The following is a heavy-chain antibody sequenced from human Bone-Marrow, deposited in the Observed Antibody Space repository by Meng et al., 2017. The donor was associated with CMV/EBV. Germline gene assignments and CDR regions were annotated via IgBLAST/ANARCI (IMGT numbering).Heavy chain of an antibody. CDR3: ARRVNYYDSSGYYYVWFDP. D-gene: IGHD3-22*01. CDR2: IYYSGST. J-gene: IGHJ5*02. CDR1: SCICY. Sequence: SCICYWAWFRQPPGKGLQWICSIYYSGSTYYIPSLKRRVTISVDTSKNQFSLKLSSVAAADTAVYYCARRVNYYDSSGYYYVWFDPWGQGTLVTVSS. V-gene: IGHV4-39*01.